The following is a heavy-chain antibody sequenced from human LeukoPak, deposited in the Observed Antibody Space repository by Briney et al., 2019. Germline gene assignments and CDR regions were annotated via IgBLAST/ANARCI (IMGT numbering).Heavy chain of an antibody. CDR3: TRHHYYDSSGYCPFDY. Sequence: GVSLKLSCAASGFTFSGSAMHWVRQASGKGLEWVGRIRSKANSYATAYAASVKGRFTISRDDSKNTAYLQMNSLKTEDTAVYYCTRHHYYDSSGYCPFDYWGQGTLVTVSS. CDR2: IRSKANSYAT. V-gene: IGHV3-73*01. CDR1: GFTFSGSA. D-gene: IGHD3-22*01. J-gene: IGHJ4*02.